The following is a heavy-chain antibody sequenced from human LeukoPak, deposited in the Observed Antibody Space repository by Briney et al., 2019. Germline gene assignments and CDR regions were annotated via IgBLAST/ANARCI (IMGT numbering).Heavy chain of an antibody. CDR3: VGGGQWLAFDY. D-gene: IGHD6-19*01. J-gene: IGHJ4*02. CDR1: GVSISSYY. CDR2: FYYSGST. Sequence: KTSETLSLTCTVSGVSISSYYWSWIRQPPGKGLEWIGNFYYSGSTAYNPSLRSRVTISEDTSKNQFSLKLSSVSAADTAVYYCVGGGQWLAFDYWGQGTLVTVSS. V-gene: IGHV4-59*01.